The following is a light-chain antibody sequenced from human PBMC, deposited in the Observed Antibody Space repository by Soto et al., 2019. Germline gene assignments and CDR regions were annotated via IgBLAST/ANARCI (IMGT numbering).Light chain of an antibody. J-gene: IGLJ3*02. CDR3: SSYTSSATWV. V-gene: IGLV2-14*01. CDR2: EVS. CDR1: SSDVGGYNY. Sequence: QSALTQPASVSGSPGQSITISCTGTSSDVGGYNYVSWYQQHPGKAPKLMVYEVSNRPSGVSNRFSGFKSGNTASLTISGLQTEDEADYYCSSYTSSATWVFGGGTQLTVL.